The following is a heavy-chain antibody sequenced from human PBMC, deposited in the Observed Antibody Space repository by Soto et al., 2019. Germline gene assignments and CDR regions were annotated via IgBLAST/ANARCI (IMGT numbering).Heavy chain of an antibody. D-gene: IGHD4-17*01. Sequence: GGSLRLSCAASGFTFSSYWMSWVRQAPGKGLEWVANIKQDGSEKYYVDSVKGRFTISRDNAKNSLYLQMNSLRAEDTAVYYCARDQNPYGYYMDVWGKGTTVTVSS. CDR1: GFTFSSYW. CDR3: ARDQNPYGYYMDV. CDR2: IKQDGSEK. J-gene: IGHJ6*03. V-gene: IGHV3-7*01.